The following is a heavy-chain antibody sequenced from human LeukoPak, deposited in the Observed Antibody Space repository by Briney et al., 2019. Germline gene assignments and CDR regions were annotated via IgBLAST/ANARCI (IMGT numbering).Heavy chain of an antibody. Sequence: SETLPLTCTVSGGSISTYYWSWIRQPPGKGLEWIGYIYYTGSTSYNPSLKSRVTMSLDASKNQFSLELNSVTAADTAVYYCARHQNQWLVYGPFDIWGQGTMISVSS. CDR1: GGSISTYY. V-gene: IGHV4-59*01. J-gene: IGHJ3*02. CDR3: ARHQNQWLVYGPFDI. D-gene: IGHD6-19*01. CDR2: IYYTGST.